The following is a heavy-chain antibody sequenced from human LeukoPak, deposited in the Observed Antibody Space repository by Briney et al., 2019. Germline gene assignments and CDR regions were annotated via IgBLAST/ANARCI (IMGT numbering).Heavy chain of an antibody. CDR3: ARDYSNSGYYYYYMDV. D-gene: IGHD4-11*01. V-gene: IGHV4-38-2*02. CDR1: GYSISSGYY. Sequence: PSETLSLTCTVSGYSISSGYYWGWIRQPPGKGLEWIGSIYHSGSTYYNPSLKSRVTISVDTSKNQFSLKLSSVTAADTAVYYCARDYSNSGYYYYYMDVWGKGTTVTVSS. CDR2: IYHSGST. J-gene: IGHJ6*03.